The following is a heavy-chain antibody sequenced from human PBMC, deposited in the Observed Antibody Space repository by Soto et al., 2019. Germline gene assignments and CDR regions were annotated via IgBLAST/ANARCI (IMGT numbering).Heavy chain of an antibody. V-gene: IGHV1-69*13. J-gene: IGHJ6*02. Sequence: GASVKVSCKASGGTFSSYAISWVRQAPGQGLAWMGGIIPIFGTANYAQKFQGRVTITADESTSTAYMELSSLRSEDTAVYYCARARITWYYYGSGSQHPYYYGMDVWGQGTTVTVSS. CDR3: ARARITWYYYGSGSQHPYYYGMDV. D-gene: IGHD3-10*01. CDR2: IIPIFGTA. CDR1: GGTFSSYA.